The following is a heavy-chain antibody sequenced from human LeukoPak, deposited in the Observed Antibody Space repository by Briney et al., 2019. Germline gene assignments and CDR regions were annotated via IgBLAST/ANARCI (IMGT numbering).Heavy chain of an antibody. J-gene: IGHJ4*02. D-gene: IGHD2-2*01. CDR2: ISWNSGNI. CDR1: GFTFYDYA. V-gene: IGHV3-9*01. Sequence: GRSLRLSCAASGFTFYDYAMHWVRQAPAKGLEWVSGISWNSGNIGYADSVKGRFTISRDNAKNSLFLQMNSLRAEDTALYYCAKDYCSSTTCYYNYWGQGTLVTVSS. CDR3: AKDYCSSTTCYYNY.